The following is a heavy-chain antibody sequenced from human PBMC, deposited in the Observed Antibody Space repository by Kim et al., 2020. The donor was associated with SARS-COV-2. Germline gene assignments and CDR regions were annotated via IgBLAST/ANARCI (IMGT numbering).Heavy chain of an antibody. J-gene: IGHJ6*02. Sequence: GGSTYSADPVKARFTISRDKCWSTLSLQMSSLGLEDTAVYYCAKDYIAWDVWGQGTTVIVSS. D-gene: IGHD3-10*01. V-gene: IGHV3-23*01. CDR3: AKDYIAWDV. CDR2: GGST.